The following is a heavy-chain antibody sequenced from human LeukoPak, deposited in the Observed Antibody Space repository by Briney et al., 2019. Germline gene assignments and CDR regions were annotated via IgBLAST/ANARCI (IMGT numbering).Heavy chain of an antibody. V-gene: IGHV3-23*01. D-gene: IGHD3-22*01. CDR1: GFTFSSYA. Sequence: GGSLRLSCAASGFTFSSYAMSWVRQAPGKGLEWVSAISGSGGSTYYADSVKGRFTISRDNSKNTLYLQMNSLRAEDTAVYYCARADSSGYYYPKTYYYYGMDVWGQGTTVTVSS. J-gene: IGHJ6*02. CDR2: ISGSGGST. CDR3: ARADSSGYYYPKTYYYYGMDV.